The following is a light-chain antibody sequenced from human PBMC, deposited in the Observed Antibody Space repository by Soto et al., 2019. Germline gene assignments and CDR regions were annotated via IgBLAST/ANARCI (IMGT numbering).Light chain of an antibody. Sequence: EIVMTQSPATLSVSPWERATLSCRASQSVSSNHLAWYQQKPGQAPRLLIYGGSSRATGIPVRFSGSGSETDFTLTITRLEPEDFAVYYCQQYSSSRTFGQGTKVDIK. CDR2: GGS. J-gene: IGKJ1*01. CDR3: QQYSSSRT. V-gene: IGKV3-20*01. CDR1: QSVSSNH.